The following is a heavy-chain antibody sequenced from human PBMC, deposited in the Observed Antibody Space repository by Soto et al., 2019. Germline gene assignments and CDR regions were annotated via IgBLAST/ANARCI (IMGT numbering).Heavy chain of an antibody. CDR3: ARALILTGYYIHDAFDF. D-gene: IGHD3-9*01. V-gene: IGHV4-61*08. Sequence: SETLSLTCTVSGGSLSSGGYYWSWVRQPPGKGLERLGEIYHSGSTNYNPSLKSRVTISVDKSKNQFSLKLSSVTAADTAVYYCARALILTGYYIHDAFDFWGQGTMVTVSS. CDR2: IYHSGST. CDR1: GGSLSSGGYY. J-gene: IGHJ3*01.